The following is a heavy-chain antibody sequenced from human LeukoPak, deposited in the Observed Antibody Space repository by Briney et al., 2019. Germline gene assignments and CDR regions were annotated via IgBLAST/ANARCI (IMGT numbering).Heavy chain of an antibody. CDR2: FSSSGST. CDR1: GASINSGSYY. J-gene: IGHJ4*02. Sequence: SETLSLTCTVSGASINSGSYYWSWLRQPAGKGLEFIGHFSSSGSTNYNPSLRSRITISVDTSKNQFSLKVSSVTAADTAVYYCARAEVLPDYYAISGGFDYWGQGTLVTVSS. D-gene: IGHD3-10*01. V-gene: IGHV4-61*09. CDR3: ARAEVLPDYYAISGGFDY.